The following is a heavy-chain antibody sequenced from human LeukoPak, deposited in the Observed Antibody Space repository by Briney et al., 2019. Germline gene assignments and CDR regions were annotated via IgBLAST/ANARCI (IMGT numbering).Heavy chain of an antibody. CDR1: GFTFSSYS. V-gene: IGHV3-48*02. Sequence: PGGSLRLSCAASGFTFSSYSMNWVRQAPGKGLEWVSYISSSSTTIYYADSVKGRFTISRDNAKNSLYLQMNSLRDEDTAVYYCASASTGSSSWYLNYFDYWGQGTLVTVSS. J-gene: IGHJ4*02. CDR2: ISSSSTTI. CDR3: ASASTGSSSWYLNYFDY. D-gene: IGHD6-13*01.